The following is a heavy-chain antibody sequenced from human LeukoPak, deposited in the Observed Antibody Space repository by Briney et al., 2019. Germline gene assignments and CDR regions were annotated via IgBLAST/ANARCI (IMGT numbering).Heavy chain of an antibody. CDR2: IYYSGST. D-gene: IGHD3-22*01. V-gene: IGHV4-59*01. CDR1: GGSISSYY. CDR3: ARAVYYDSSGYYSDISFDY. J-gene: IGHJ4*02. Sequence: SETLSLTCTVSGGSISSYYWSWIRQPPGKGLEWIGYIYYSGSTNYNPSLKSRVTISVDTSKNQFSLKLSSVTTADTAVYYCARAVYYDSSGYYSDISFDYWGQGTLVTVSS.